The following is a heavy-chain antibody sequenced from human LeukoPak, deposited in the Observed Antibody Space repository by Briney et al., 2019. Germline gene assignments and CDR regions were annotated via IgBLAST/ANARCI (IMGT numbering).Heavy chain of an antibody. CDR3: ARFNSRYSSSWYSGDY. D-gene: IGHD6-13*01. CDR1: GYTFTSYG. Sequence: VASVKVSCKASGYTFTSYGISWVRQAPGQGLEWMGWISAYNGNTNYAQKLQGRVTMTTDTSTSTAYMELRSLRSDDTAVYYCARFNSRYSSSWYSGDYWGQGTLVTVSS. CDR2: ISAYNGNT. J-gene: IGHJ4*02. V-gene: IGHV1-18*01.